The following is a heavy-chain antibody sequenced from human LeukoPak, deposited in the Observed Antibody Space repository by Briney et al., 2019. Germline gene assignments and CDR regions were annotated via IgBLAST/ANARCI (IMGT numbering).Heavy chain of an antibody. CDR1: GFAFSSYD. CDR3: ARRSRWGSRFDY. D-gene: IGHD6-13*01. Sequence: GGSLRLSCAASGFAFSSYDMHWVRHTTERGLEWVSSIGTTGDTYYPDSVKGSCTISRDNSNNTLSLQMHSLRAEHTAVYYCARRSRWGSRFDYWGQGTLVTVSS. J-gene: IGHJ4*02. CDR2: IGTTGDT. V-gene: IGHV3-13*01.